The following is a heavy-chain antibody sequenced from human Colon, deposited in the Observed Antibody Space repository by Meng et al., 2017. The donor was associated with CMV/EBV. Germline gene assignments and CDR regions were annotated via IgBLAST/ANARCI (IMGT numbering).Heavy chain of an antibody. CDR3: ARFLKWRRTFDV. V-gene: IGHV3-23*01. CDR2: ISGRGGST. D-gene: IGHD3-3*01. J-gene: IGHJ3*01. CDR1: GFIFIDYA. Sequence: GGSLRLSCAASGFIFIDYAMTWVRRTPGRGLEWVATISGRGGSTYYADSVKGRFTVSRDNAMDSLYLQMNGLRAEDTAVYYCARFLKWRRTFDVWGQGTAVTVSS.